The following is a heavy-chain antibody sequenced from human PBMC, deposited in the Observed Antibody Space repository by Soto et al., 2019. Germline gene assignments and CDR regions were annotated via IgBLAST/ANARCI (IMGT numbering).Heavy chain of an antibody. CDR2: ISAYNGNT. V-gene: IGHV1-18*04. D-gene: IGHD6-19*01. Sequence: QVQLVQSGAEVKKPGASVKVSCKASGYTFTSYGISWVRQAPGQGLEWMGWISAYNGNTNYAQKLQGRVTMTTDTTTSTAYMELRSLRSDDTAGYYCARSTAVAGTDMAWAFDIWGQGTMVTVSS. J-gene: IGHJ3*02. CDR1: GYTFTSYG. CDR3: ARSTAVAGTDMAWAFDI.